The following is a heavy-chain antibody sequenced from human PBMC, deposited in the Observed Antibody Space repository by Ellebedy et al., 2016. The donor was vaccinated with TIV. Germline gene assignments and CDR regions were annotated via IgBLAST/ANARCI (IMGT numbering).Heavy chain of an antibody. CDR1: GFTFSAFA. V-gene: IGHV3-23*01. CDR3: AKERTRLGKYYFDY. J-gene: IGHJ4*02. D-gene: IGHD3-22*01. Sequence: GESLKISCEASGFTFSAFAMGWVRQTPGKGLEWVSGMHGSGRGISYSESVKGRFIISRDNSKNTLYLQMNSLRAEDTTVYYGAKERTRLGKYYFDYWGQGTLVIVSS. CDR2: MHGSGRGI.